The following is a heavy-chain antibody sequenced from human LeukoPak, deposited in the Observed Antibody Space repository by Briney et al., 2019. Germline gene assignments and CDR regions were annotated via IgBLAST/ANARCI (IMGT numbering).Heavy chain of an antibody. D-gene: IGHD4-17*01. CDR2: ISSSSSYI. V-gene: IGHV3-21*01. CDR3: ARSHDYGDYPYYFDY. J-gene: IGHJ4*02. CDR1: GFTFSRYS. Sequence: GGSLRLSCAASGFTFSRYSMNWVRQAPGKGLEWVSSISSSSSYICYADSVKGRFTISRDNSKNTLYLQMNSLRAEDTAVYYCARSHDYGDYPYYFDYWGQGTLVTVSS.